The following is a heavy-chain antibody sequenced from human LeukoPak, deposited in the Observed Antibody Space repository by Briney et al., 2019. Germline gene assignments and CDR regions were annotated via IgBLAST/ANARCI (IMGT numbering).Heavy chain of an antibody. Sequence: PGGSLRLSCAAPGFTFSDYNMNWVRQAPGKGLEWVSYITDSGNTIHYADSVKGRFTISRDNAKNSLYLQMNSLRAEDTAVYYCARSIGLTGGGVDVWGQGTTVTVSS. J-gene: IGHJ6*02. D-gene: IGHD3-9*01. V-gene: IGHV3-11*01. CDR1: GFTFSDYN. CDR2: ITDSGNTI. CDR3: ARSIGLTGGGVDV.